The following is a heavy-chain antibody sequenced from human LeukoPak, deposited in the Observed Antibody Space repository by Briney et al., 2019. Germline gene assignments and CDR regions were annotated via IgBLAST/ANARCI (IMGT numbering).Heavy chain of an antibody. V-gene: IGHV4-59*08. CDR1: GGSISSYY. D-gene: IGHD6-13*01. Sequence: KASETLSLTCTVSGGSISSYYWSWIRQPPGKGLEWVGYIYYSGSTNYNPSLKSRVTISVDTSKNQFSLKLSSVTAADTAVYYCARHRGIAAADYYFDYWGQGTLVTVSS. CDR2: IYYSGST. CDR3: ARHRGIAAADYYFDY. J-gene: IGHJ4*02.